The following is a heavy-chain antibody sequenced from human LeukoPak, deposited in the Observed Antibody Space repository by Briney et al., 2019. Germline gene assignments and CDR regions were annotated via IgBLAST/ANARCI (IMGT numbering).Heavy chain of an antibody. Sequence: GGSLRLSCAASGFTFSSYAMSWVRQAPGKGLEYVSAISSNGGSTYYADSVKGRFTISRDNSKNTLYLQMSSLRAEDTAVYYCVKEGQDGPGFDYWGQGTLVTVSS. V-gene: IGHV3-64D*06. CDR2: ISSNGGST. J-gene: IGHJ4*02. D-gene: IGHD2-8*02. CDR3: VKEGQDGPGFDY. CDR1: GFTFSSYA.